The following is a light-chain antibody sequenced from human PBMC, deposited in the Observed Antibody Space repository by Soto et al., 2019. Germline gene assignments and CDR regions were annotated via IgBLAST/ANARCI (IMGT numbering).Light chain of an antibody. V-gene: IGKV3-15*01. J-gene: IGKJ4*01. Sequence: EIVMTQSPATLSVSPGERATLSCRASQSISSSLAWYQQKPGQSPRLLIYGASTRATGVPARFSGSGSGTEFTLTIGSLQSEDFAVYYCQKYNNWPLTFGGGTKVEIK. CDR1: QSISSS. CDR3: QKYNNWPLT. CDR2: GAS.